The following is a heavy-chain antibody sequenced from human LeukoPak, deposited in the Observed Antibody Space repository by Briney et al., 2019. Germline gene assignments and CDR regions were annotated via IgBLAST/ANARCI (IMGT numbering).Heavy chain of an antibody. J-gene: IGHJ3*02. CDR2: ISGSGGST. CDR3: AKSMAYAKLEDAFDI. D-gene: IGHD2/OR15-2a*01. V-gene: IGHV3-23*01. CDR1: GFTFSNYA. Sequence: GGSLRLSCAASGFTFSNYAMSWVRQAPGKGLEWVSAISGSGGSTYYADSGKGRFTISRDNSKNTLYLQMNSLRAEDTAVYYCAKSMAYAKLEDAFDIWGQGTMVTVSS.